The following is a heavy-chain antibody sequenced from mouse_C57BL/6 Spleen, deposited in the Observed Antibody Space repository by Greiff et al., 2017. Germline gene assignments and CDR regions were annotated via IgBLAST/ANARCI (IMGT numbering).Heavy chain of an antibody. CDR2: IYPGSGST. Sequence: QVQLQQPGAELVKPGASVKMSCKASGYTFTSYWITWVKQRPGQGLEWIGDIYPGSGSTNYNEKFKGKATLTVDTSSSTAYMQLSSLTSEDSAVYYCARGYGSSYGYWYFDVWGTGTTVTVSS. V-gene: IGHV1-55*01. CDR1: GYTFTSYW. D-gene: IGHD1-1*01. J-gene: IGHJ1*03. CDR3: ARGYGSSYGYWYFDV.